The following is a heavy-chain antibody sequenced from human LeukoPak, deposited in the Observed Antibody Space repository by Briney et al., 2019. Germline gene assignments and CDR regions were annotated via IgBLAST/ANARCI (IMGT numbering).Heavy chain of an antibody. CDR1: GFTFSSYA. V-gene: IGHV3-23*01. Sequence: GGSLSLSCAASGFTFSSYAMSWLRQSPGKGLEWVSAISGSGGSTYYADSVKGRFTISRDNSKSALDLQMNSLRVEDTAVYYCAKDLYYGSGSYSPRLYFDYWGQGTLVTVSS. D-gene: IGHD3-10*01. CDR2: ISGSGGST. J-gene: IGHJ4*02. CDR3: AKDLYYGSGSYSPRLYFDY.